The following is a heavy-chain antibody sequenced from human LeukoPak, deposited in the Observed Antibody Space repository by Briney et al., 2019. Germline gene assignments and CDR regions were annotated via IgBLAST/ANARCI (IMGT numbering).Heavy chain of an antibody. CDR2: ISYDGSNE. CDR3: AKDRSDFWSGYIDY. D-gene: IGHD3-3*01. J-gene: IGHJ4*02. CDR1: GFTFSNHG. Sequence: PGGSLRLSCAASGFTFSNHGLHWVRQAPVKGLEWVAVISYDGSNEYYGDSVKGRITVSRDNSKNTLYLQMNSLSAEDTAVYYCAKDRSDFWSGYIDYWGQGTLVTVSS. V-gene: IGHV3-30*18.